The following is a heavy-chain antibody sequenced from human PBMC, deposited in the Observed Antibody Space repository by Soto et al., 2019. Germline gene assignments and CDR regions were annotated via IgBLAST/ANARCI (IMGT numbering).Heavy chain of an antibody. Sequence: SETLSLTCAVYGGSFSGYYWSWIRQPPGKGLEWIGEINHSGSTNYNPSLKSRVTISVDTSKNQFSLKLSSVTAADTAVYYCARPSVVGYYYMDVWGKGTTVTVSS. CDR3: ARPSVVGYYYMDV. D-gene: IGHD3-22*01. J-gene: IGHJ6*03. CDR1: GGSFSGYY. V-gene: IGHV4-34*01. CDR2: INHSGST.